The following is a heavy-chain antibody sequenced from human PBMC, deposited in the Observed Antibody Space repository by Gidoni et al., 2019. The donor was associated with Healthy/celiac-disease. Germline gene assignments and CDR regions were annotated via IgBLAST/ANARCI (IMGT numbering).Heavy chain of an antibody. CDR3: ARDGYCSGGSCYSPLSFDY. Sequence: QVQLVESGGGVVQPGRSLSLSCAASGFTFRSYAIPWVRQAPGKGLEWVAVISYDGSNKYYADSVKGRFTISRDNSKNTLYLQMNSLRAEDTAVYYCARDGYCSGGSCYSPLSFDYWGQGTLVTVSS. D-gene: IGHD2-15*01. CDR1: GFTFRSYA. CDR2: ISYDGSNK. J-gene: IGHJ4*02. V-gene: IGHV3-30*04.